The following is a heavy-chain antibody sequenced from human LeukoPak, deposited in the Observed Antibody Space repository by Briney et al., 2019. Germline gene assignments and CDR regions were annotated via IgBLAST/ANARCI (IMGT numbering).Heavy chain of an antibody. CDR2: INHSGST. D-gene: IGHD5-12*01. CDR3: ARLRGLRGFDY. J-gene: IGHJ4*02. CDR1: GGSFSGYY. V-gene: IGHV4-34*01. Sequence: PSETLSLTCAVYGGSFSGYYWSWIGQPPGKGLEWIGEINHSGSTNYNPSLKSRVTISVDTSKNQFSLKLSSVTAADTAVYYCARLRGLRGFDYWGQGTLVTVSS.